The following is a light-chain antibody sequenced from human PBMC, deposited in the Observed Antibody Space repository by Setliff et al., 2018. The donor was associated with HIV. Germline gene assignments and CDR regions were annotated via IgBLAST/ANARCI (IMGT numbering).Light chain of an antibody. Sequence: QSVLTQPASVSGSPGQSITISCTGTSSDAGAYNYVSWYQQHPGKAPKLMIYEVSNRPSGVSNRFSGSKSGNTASLTISGLQAEDEADYYCSSYTSSSTLGFGIGTKV. J-gene: IGLJ1*01. V-gene: IGLV2-14*01. CDR3: SSYTSSSTLG. CDR2: EVS. CDR1: SSDAGAYNY.